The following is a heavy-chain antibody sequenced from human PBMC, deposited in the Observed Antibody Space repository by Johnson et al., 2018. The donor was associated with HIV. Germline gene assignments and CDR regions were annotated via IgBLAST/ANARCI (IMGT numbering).Heavy chain of an antibody. CDR2: ISYDGSNK. J-gene: IGHJ3*02. CDR3: ARDRGSGYDFAFDI. V-gene: IGHV3-30*14. D-gene: IGHD5-12*01. Sequence: EWVAVISYDGSNKYYADSVKGRFTISRENAKNSFYLQMNSLGVGDTAVYYCARDRGSGYDFAFDIWGQGTMVTVSS.